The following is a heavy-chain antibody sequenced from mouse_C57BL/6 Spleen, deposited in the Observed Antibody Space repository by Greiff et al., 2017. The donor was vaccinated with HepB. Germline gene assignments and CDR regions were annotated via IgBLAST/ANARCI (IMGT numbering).Heavy chain of an antibody. V-gene: IGHV1-26*01. D-gene: IGHD4-1*01. CDR3: ARDGNWGKVFDY. J-gene: IGHJ2*01. Sequence: EVQLQQSGPELVKPGASVKISCKASGYTFTDYYMNWVKQSHGKSLEWIGDINPNNGGTSYNQKFKGKATLTVDKSSSTAYMELRSLTSEDSAVYYCARDGNWGKVFDYWGQGTTLTVSS. CDR2: INPNNGGT. CDR1: GYTFTDYY.